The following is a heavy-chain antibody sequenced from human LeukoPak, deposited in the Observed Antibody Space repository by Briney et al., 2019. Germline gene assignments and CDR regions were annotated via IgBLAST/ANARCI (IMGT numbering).Heavy chain of an antibody. CDR1: GYTLTELS. Sequence: ASVKVSCKVSGYTLTELSMHWVRQAPGKGLEWMGGFDPEDGETIYAQKFQGRVTMTEDTSTDTAYMELSSLRSEDTAVYYCAAYYDYVWGSYRASPLDYWGQGTLVTVSP. J-gene: IGHJ4*02. CDR3: AAYYDYVWGSYRASPLDY. V-gene: IGHV1-24*01. CDR2: FDPEDGET. D-gene: IGHD3-16*02.